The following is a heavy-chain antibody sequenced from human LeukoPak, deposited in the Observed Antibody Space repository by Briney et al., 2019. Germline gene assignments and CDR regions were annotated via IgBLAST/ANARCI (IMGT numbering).Heavy chain of an antibody. J-gene: IGHJ4*02. D-gene: IGHD3-9*01. CDR2: ISSSSSYI. Sequence: GGSLRLSCAASGFNFSSYSMNWVRQAPGKGLEWVSSISSSSSYIYYADSVKGRFTISRDNAKNSLYLQMNSLRAEDTAVYYCARDLGNFDPNYYFDYWGQGTLVTVSS. CDR3: ARDLGNFDPNYYFDY. CDR1: GFNFSSYS. V-gene: IGHV3-21*01.